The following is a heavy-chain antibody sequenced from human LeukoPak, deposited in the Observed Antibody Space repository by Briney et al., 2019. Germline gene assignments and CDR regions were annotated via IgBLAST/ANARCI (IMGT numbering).Heavy chain of an antibody. CDR3: ARGGYYYGMDV. CDR1: GGTFSSCA. V-gene: IGHV1-69*04. Sequence: GSSVKVSCKASGGTFSSCAISWVRQAPGQGLEWMGRIIPILGIANYAQKFQGRVTITADKSTSTAYMELSSLRSEDTAVYYCARGGYYYGMDVWGQGTTVTVSS. CDR2: IIPILGIA. J-gene: IGHJ6*02.